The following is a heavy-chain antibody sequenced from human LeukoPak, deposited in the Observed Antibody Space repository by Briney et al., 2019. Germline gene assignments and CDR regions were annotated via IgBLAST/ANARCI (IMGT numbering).Heavy chain of an antibody. Sequence: GGSLRLSCAASGFTFSSYGMHWVRQAPGKGLEWVAVISYDGSNKYYADSVKGRFTISRDNSKNTLYLQMSSLRAEDTAVYYCARELSYYDSSGYYHLDAFDIWGQGTMVTVSS. CDR1: GFTFSSYG. V-gene: IGHV3-30*19. CDR3: ARELSYYDSSGYYHLDAFDI. D-gene: IGHD3-22*01. CDR2: ISYDGSNK. J-gene: IGHJ3*02.